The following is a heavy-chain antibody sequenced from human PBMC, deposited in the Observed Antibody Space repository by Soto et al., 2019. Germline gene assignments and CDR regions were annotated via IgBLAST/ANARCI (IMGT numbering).Heavy chain of an antibody. CDR1: GYTFTSYG. V-gene: IGHV1-18*01. Sequence: ASVKVSCKASGYTFTSYGISWVRQAPGQGLEWMAWINPYNGNTKYAEKFLGRVTVTTDTSTATAYMEVRSLTSDDTTVFYCARVGVGLAAPRVWPYWGQGTPVTVSS. CDR2: INPYNGNT. J-gene: IGHJ4*02. CDR3: ARVGVGLAAPRVWPY. D-gene: IGHD6-13*01.